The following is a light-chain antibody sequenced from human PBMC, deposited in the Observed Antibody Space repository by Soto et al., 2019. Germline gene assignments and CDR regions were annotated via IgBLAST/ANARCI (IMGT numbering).Light chain of an antibody. V-gene: IGKV2-28*01. CDR2: LAS. Sequence: DVVMSQSPLSLPVTPGEPASISCRSSQSLLHTNGYNYLDWYLQKPGQSPQLLIYLASNRASGVPDRFSGGGSGTDFTLQISRVEAEDVGVYYCMQALQPLTITFGQGTRLEIK. J-gene: IGKJ5*01. CDR3: MQALQPLTIT. CDR1: QSLLHTNGYNY.